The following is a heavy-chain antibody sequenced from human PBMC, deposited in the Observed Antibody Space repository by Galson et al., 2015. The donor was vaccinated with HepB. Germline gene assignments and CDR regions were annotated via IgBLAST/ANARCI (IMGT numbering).Heavy chain of an antibody. Sequence: SCKASGYTITSYYMHWVRQAPGPGLAWMGIINPSGGSTSYAQKFQGRVTMHRDTSTSTVYMELSSLGAEDTAVYYCARDGANLGATMHWYFDLWGRGTLVTVSS. D-gene: IGHD1-26*01. CDR2: INPSGGST. V-gene: IGHV1-46*01. CDR3: ARDGANLGATMHWYFDL. J-gene: IGHJ2*01. CDR1: GYTITSYY.